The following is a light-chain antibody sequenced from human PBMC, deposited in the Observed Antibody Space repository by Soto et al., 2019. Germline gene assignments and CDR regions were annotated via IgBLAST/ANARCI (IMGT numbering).Light chain of an antibody. Sequence: DIQLTQSPSFVSASVGDRVTITCRASQGISSYLAWYQQKPGKAPKLLIHTASTLQTGVPSRFSGSGSGTEFTLSISSLQPEDFAPYYCQHRHSYPITFGQGTRLEIK. CDR2: TAS. V-gene: IGKV1-9*01. CDR3: QHRHSYPIT. CDR1: QGISSY. J-gene: IGKJ5*01.